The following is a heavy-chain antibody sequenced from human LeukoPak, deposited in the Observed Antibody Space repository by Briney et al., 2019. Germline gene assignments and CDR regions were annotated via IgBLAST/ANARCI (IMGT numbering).Heavy chain of an antibody. Sequence: PSETLSLTCTVSGGSISSYYWSWIRQPPGKGLEWIGYIYYSGSTNYNPSLKSRVTISVDTSKNQFSLKLSSVTAADTAVYYCARRAVVDIVATILRPWKNPFDYWGQGTLVTVSS. CDR1: GGSISSYY. D-gene: IGHD5-12*01. CDR2: IYYSGST. J-gene: IGHJ4*02. V-gene: IGHV4-59*12. CDR3: ARRAVVDIVATILRPWKNPFDY.